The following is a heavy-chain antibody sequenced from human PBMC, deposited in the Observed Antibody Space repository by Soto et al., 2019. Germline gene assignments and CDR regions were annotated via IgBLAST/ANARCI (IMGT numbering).Heavy chain of an antibody. CDR1: GYTFTSYG. D-gene: IGHD5-12*01. J-gene: IGHJ4*02. CDR2: MTPNSGNT. V-gene: IGHV1-8*02. Sequence: ASVKVSCKASGYTFTSYGISWVRQAPGQGLEWMGWMTPNSGNTGYAQKFQGRVTMTRNTSISTAYMELSSLRSEDTAVYYCARGLRGYDQFDYWGQGTLVTVSS. CDR3: ARGLRGYDQFDY.